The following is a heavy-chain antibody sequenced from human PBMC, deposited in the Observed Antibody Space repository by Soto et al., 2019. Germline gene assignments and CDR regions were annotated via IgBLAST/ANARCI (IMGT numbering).Heavy chain of an antibody. V-gene: IGHV3-11*01. J-gene: IGHJ6*02. D-gene: IGHD2-21*01. Sequence: GSLRLSCAASGFTFSDYYMSWIRQAPGKGLEWVSYISSSGSTIYYADSVKGRFTISRDNAKNSLYLQMNSLRAEDTAVYYCARELPEYYYYGMDVWGQGTTVTVSS. CDR2: ISSSGSTI. CDR3: ARELPEYYYYGMDV. CDR1: GFTFSDYY.